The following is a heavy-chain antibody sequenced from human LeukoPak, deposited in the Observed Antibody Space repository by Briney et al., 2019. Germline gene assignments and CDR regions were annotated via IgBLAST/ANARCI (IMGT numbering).Heavy chain of an antibody. CDR1: GFTFSSYS. V-gene: IGHV3-21*04. D-gene: IGHD1-1*01. Sequence: GGSLRLSCAASGFTFSSYSMNWVRQAPGKGLEWVSSISSSSSYIYYADPVKGRFTISRDNAKNSLYLQMNSLRADDTAIYYCAKRQRYYFDYWGKGTLVTVSA. CDR2: ISSSSSYI. CDR3: AKRQRYYFDY. J-gene: IGHJ4*02.